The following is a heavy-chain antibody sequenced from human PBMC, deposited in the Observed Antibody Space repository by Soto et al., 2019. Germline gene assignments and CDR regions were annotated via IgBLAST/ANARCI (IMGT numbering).Heavy chain of an antibody. D-gene: IGHD3-10*01. CDR2: INAGNGHT. CDR1: GYAFSNYL. Sequence: QVQLVQSGAEVKKPGASVKVSCKASGYAFSNYLLHWVRQAPGQGLEWMGWINAGNGHTKYSQKFQGRVTFTRDTSAITAYIELSSLRSEDTAVYYCASPSYGSGSYYWGQGTLVTVSS. V-gene: IGHV1-3*01. CDR3: ASPSYGSGSYY. J-gene: IGHJ4*02.